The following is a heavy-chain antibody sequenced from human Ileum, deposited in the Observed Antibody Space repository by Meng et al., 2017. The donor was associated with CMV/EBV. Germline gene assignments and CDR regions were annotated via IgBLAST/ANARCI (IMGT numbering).Heavy chain of an antibody. D-gene: IGHD6-13*01. CDR3: ARAIAAAANGPFDY. J-gene: IGHJ4*02. CDR1: GGSISSSNW. CDR2: IYHSGST. V-gene: IGHV4-4*02. Sequence: VCGGSISSSNWWSWVRQPPGKGLEWIGEIYHSGSTDYNPSLKSRVTISVDKSKNQFSLKLSSVTAADTAVYYCARAIAAAANGPFDYWGQGTLVTVSS.